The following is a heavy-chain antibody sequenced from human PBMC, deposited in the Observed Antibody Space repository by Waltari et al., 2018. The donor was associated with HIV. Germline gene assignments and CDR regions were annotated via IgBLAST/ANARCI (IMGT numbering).Heavy chain of an antibody. CDR1: GFSFKTFG. Sequence: ASGFSFKTFGLHWVRQAPGKGLEWVAVISSDGGAQQFADSVKGRFSISRDNFRKTLFLQMDRVRPEDTAVYYCVRDRGSSWLLYYFDNWGQGTHVSVSS. D-gene: IGHD5-18*01. V-gene: IGHV3-30*03. J-gene: IGHJ4*02. CDR2: ISSDGGAQ. CDR3: VRDRGSSWLLYYFDN.